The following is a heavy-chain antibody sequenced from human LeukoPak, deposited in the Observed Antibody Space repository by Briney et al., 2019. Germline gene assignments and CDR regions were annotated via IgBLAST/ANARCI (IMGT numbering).Heavy chain of an antibody. D-gene: IGHD5-18*01. CDR1: GYTFTSYA. CDR2: INPSGGST. J-gene: IGHJ4*02. Sequence: ASVKVSCKASGYTFTSYAMNWVRQAPGQGLEWMGIINPSGGSTSYAQKFRVTMTRDMSTSTVYMELSSLRSEDTAVYYCAKEGNTAMVFDYWGQGTLVTVSS. V-gene: IGHV1-46*01. CDR3: AKEGNTAMVFDY.